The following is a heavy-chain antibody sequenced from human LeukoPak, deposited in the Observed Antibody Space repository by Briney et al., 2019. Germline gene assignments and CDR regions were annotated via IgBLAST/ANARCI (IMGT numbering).Heavy chain of an antibody. CDR2: ISGSGGST. V-gene: IGHV3-23*01. D-gene: IGHD3-10*01. Sequence: AGGSLRLSCAASGFTFSSYGMSWVRQAPGKGLEWVSAISGSGGSTYYADSVKGRFTISRDNSKNTLYLQMNSLRAEDTAVYYCAKDLGSGSYLYWGQGALVTVSS. CDR3: AKDLGSGSYLY. J-gene: IGHJ4*02. CDR1: GFTFSSYG.